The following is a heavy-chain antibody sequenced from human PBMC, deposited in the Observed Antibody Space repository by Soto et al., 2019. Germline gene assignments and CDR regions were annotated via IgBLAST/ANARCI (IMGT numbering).Heavy chain of an antibody. CDR2: INHSGST. V-gene: IGHV4-34*01. CDR1: GGSFSGYY. J-gene: IGHJ5*02. Sequence: PSETLSLTCAVYGGSFSGYYWSWIRQPPGKGLEWIGEINHSGSTNYNPSLQSRVTISVHTSKNQFSLKLSSVTAADTAVYYCARGGGLTAAALGWFDPWGQGTLVTVS. D-gene: IGHD6-13*01. CDR3: ARGGGLTAAALGWFDP.